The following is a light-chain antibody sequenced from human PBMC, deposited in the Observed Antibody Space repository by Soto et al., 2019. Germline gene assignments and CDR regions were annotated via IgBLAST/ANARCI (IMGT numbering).Light chain of an antibody. Sequence: DIQMTQSRATLSASVGDRVIITCRASQTISSWLAWYQQKPGKAPKRLIYDASSLESGVPSRFSGSGSGTEFTLTISSLQPDDFSTYYCQQYSTFGPGTKVDIK. V-gene: IGKV1-5*01. CDR3: QQYST. CDR1: QTISSW. J-gene: IGKJ3*01. CDR2: DAS.